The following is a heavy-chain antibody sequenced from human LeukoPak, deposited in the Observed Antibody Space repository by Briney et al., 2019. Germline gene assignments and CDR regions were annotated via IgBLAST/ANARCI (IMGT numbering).Heavy chain of an antibody. CDR1: GYTFTSYD. CDR2: ISAYNGNT. J-gene: IGHJ4*02. Sequence: ASVKVSCKASGYTFTSYDINWVRQAPGQGLEWMGWISAYNGNTKYAQKLQGRVTITTDTSTSTAYMQLSSLRSDDTAVYYCARDPSAVADPIYYWGQGTLVTVSS. CDR3: ARDPSAVADPIYY. D-gene: IGHD6-19*01. V-gene: IGHV1-18*01.